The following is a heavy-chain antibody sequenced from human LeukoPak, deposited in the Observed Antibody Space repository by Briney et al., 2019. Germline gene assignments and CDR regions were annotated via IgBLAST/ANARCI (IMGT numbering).Heavy chain of an antibody. J-gene: IGHJ5*02. D-gene: IGHD2-21*01. V-gene: IGHV4-30-4*08. CDR2: IYYSGST. Sequence: SETLSLTCTVSGGSISSGDYYWRWLRQPPGKGLEWLGYIYYSGSTYYNPSLKSRVTISVYTSKNQFSLKLSSVTAADTAVYYCARGVLSIPQNWFDPWGQGTLVTVSS. CDR3: ARGVLSIPQNWFDP. CDR1: GGSISSGDYY.